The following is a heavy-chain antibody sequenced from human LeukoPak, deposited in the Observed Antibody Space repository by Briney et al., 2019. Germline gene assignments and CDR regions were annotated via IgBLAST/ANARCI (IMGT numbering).Heavy chain of an antibody. V-gene: IGHV3-21*01. D-gene: IGHD1-20*01. CDR2: ISSSSSSYI. CDR3: ARDKGITGRADY. CDR1: GFTFSSYS. J-gene: IGHJ4*02. Sequence: PGGSLRLSCAASGFTFSSYSMNWVRQAPGKGLEWVSSISSSSSSYIYYADSVKGRFTISRDNAKNSQYLQMNSLRAEDTAVYYCARDKGITGRADYWGQGTLVTVSS.